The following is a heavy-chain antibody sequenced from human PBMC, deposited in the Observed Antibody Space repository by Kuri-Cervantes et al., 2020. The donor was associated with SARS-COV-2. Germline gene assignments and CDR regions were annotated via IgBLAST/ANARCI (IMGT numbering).Heavy chain of an antibody. J-gene: IGHJ4*02. D-gene: IGHD6-19*01. CDR2: MNPNSGNT. V-gene: IGHV1-8*01. Sequence: ASVKVSCKASGYTFTSYDINWVRQATGQGLEWMGWMNPNSGNTGYAQKFQGRVTITRDTSASTAYTELSSLRSEDTAVYYCARDGSSGWQYDYWGQGNLVNVSS. CDR1: GYTFTSYD. CDR3: ARDGSSGWQYDY.